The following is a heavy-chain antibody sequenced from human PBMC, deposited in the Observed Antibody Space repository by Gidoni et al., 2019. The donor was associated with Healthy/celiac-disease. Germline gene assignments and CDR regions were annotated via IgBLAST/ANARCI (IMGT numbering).Heavy chain of an antibody. J-gene: IGHJ6*03. CDR2: ISSSSSYI. CDR1: GFTFSSYS. Sequence: EVQLVESGGGLVKPGGSLRLSCAASGFTFSSYSMNWVRQAPGKGLEWVSSISSSSSYIYYADSVKGRFTISRDNAKNSLYLQMNSLRAEDTAVYYCARDDSGEESYYYMDVWGKGTTVTVSS. D-gene: IGHD1-26*01. CDR3: ARDDSGEESYYYMDV. V-gene: IGHV3-21*01.